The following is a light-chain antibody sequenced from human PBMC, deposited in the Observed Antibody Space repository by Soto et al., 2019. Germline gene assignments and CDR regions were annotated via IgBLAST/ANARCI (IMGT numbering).Light chain of an antibody. J-gene: IGKJ1*01. CDR3: QHYGDSSWT. CDR1: QSVSSTL. Sequence: ELVLTQSPVALSLSSGERATLSCRVSQSVSSTLLSWYQQKPGQAPRLLIYGVSSRATGIPDRFSGSGSGTDFTLTISSVEPEDFAVYFCQHYGDSSWTFGQGSRVEIK. CDR2: GVS. V-gene: IGKV3-20*01.